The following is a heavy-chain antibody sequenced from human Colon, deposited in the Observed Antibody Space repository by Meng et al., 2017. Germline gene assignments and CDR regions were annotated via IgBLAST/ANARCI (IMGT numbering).Heavy chain of an antibody. V-gene: IGHV3-21*01. CDR3: ARETHLIAAAGTVCELFDY. Sequence: GGSLRLSCAASGFTFSSYSMNWVRQAPGKGLEWVSSISSSSSYIYYADSVKGRFTISRDNAKNSLYLQMNSLRAEDTAVYYCARETHLIAAAGTVCELFDYWGQGTQVTVSS. CDR2: ISSSSSYI. J-gene: IGHJ4*01. CDR1: GFTFSSYS. D-gene: IGHD6-13*01.